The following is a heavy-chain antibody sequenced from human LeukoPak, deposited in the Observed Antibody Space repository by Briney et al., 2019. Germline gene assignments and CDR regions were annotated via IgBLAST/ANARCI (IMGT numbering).Heavy chain of an antibody. CDR3: ARDHDGKDY. Sequence: RASLRLSFAASAFTFSRYWMSWGRQAPGKGLERVANIDKAGRGKYHADSVTGRFTISRDNAKNSLYLQMNSLRADDTAVYYCARDHDGKDYWGQGTLVTVSS. V-gene: IGHV3-7*01. CDR1: AFTFSRYW. J-gene: IGHJ4*02. CDR2: IDKAGRGK.